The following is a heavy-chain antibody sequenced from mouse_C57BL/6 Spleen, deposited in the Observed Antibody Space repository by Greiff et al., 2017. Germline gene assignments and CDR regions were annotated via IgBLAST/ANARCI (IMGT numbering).Heavy chain of an antibody. D-gene: IGHD4-1*01. CDR3: ARGGLTGVLYFDF. V-gene: IGHV1-64*01. J-gene: IGHJ2*01. Sequence: QVQLQQPGAELVKPGASVKLSCKASGYTFTSYWMHWVKQRPGQGLEWIGMIHPNSGSTNYNEKFKSKDTLTVDKSSSTAYMQLSSLTSEDSAVYYCARGGLTGVLYFDFWGQGTTLTVSS. CDR1: GYTFTSYW. CDR2: IHPNSGST.